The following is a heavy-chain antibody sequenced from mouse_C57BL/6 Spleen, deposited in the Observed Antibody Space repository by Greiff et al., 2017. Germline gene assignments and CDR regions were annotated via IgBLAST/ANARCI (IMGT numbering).Heavy chain of an antibody. CDR1: GYTFTSYW. CDR2: INPSSGYT. V-gene: IGHV1-7*01. CDR3: EGDQFFAY. Sequence: VQLQQSGAELAKPGASVKLSCKASGYTFTSYWMHWVKQRPGQGLEWIGYINPSSGYTKYNQKFKDKATLTADKSSSTAYMQLSSLTADDSAFYFCEGDQFFAYWGQGTLVTVSA. J-gene: IGHJ3*01.